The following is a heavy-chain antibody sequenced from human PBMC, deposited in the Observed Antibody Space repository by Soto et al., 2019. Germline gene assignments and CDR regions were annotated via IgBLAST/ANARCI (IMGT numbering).Heavy chain of an antibody. D-gene: IGHD1-26*01. CDR1: GGSISSYY. J-gene: IGHJ4*02. V-gene: IGHV4-59*12. CDR2: IYHSGST. Sequence: SETLSLTCTGSGGSISSYYWSWIRQPPGKGLEWIGYIYHSGSTYYNPSLKSRVTISVDRSKNQFSLKLSSVTAADTAVYYCARGPTFHWGQGTLVTVSS. CDR3: ARGPTFH.